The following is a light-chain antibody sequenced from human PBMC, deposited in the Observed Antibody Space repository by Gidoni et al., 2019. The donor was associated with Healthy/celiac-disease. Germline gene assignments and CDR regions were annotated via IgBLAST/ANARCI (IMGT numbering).Light chain of an antibody. CDR3: SSYAGSNNYV. J-gene: IGLJ1*01. CDR1: SSAVGGYNY. V-gene: IGLV2-8*01. Sequence: QSALTQPPSASGSPGQSVTISCTGTSSAVGGYNYVSWYQQHPGKAPKLMIYEVSKRPSGVPDRFSGSKSGNTASLTVSGLQAEDEADYYCSSYAGSNNYVFGTWTKVTVL. CDR2: EVS.